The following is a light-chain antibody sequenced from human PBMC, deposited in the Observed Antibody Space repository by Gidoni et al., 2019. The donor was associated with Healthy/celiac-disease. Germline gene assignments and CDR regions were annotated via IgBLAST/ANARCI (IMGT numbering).Light chain of an antibody. Sequence: SYELTQPPSVSVSPGQTARNTCSGDALPKQYAYWYQQKPGQAPVLVIYKDSERPSGIPERFSGSSSGTTVTLTISGVQAEDEADYYCQSADSSGILFGGGTKLTVL. V-gene: IGLV3-25*03. CDR1: ALPKQY. CDR3: QSADSSGIL. J-gene: IGLJ2*01. CDR2: KDS.